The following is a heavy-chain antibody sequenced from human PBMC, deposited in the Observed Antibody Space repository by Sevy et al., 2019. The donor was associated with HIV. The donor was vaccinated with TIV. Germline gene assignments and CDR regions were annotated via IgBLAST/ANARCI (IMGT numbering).Heavy chain of an antibody. CDR1: GFTFSDYY. Sequence: GGSLRLSCAASGFTFSDYYMSWIRQAPGKGLEWVSYISGSDGTTFYAHSVKGRFTISRDNAKNSLYLQMNSLRVEDTAMYYCARDHVKDGDFGDYYYYAMDVWGQGTTVTVSS. CDR3: ARDHVKDGDFGDYYYYAMDV. CDR2: ISGSDGTT. V-gene: IGHV3-11*01. J-gene: IGHJ6*02. D-gene: IGHD4-17*01.